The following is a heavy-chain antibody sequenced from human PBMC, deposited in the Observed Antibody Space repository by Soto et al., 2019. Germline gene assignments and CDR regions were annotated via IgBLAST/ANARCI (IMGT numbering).Heavy chain of an antibody. CDR1: GFTFSSYA. V-gene: IGHV3-23*01. CDR2: ISGSGDST. D-gene: IGHD3-22*01. CDR3: AKPGARGDYYDSSGHVFDY. Sequence: EVQLLESGGGLIQPGGSLRLSCAASGFTFSSYAMSWVRQAPGKGLEWVSAISGSGDSTYYADSVKGRFTISRDNSKNTLYLQMNSLRAEDTAIYFCAKPGARGDYYDSSGHVFDYWGQGTLVTVSS. J-gene: IGHJ4*02.